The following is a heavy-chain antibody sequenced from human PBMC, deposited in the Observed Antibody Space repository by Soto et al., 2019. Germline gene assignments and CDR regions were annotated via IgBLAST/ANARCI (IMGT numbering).Heavy chain of an antibody. CDR3: ARARGGIAARPSGMDV. CDR2: IYSGGST. J-gene: IGHJ6*02. D-gene: IGHD6-6*01. CDR1: GFTVSSNY. Sequence: LRLSCAASGFTVSSNYMSWVRQAPGKGLERVSVIYSGGSTYYADSVKGRFTISRDNSKNTLYLQMNSLRAEDTAVYYCARARGGIAARPSGMDVWGQGTTVTVSS. V-gene: IGHV3-53*01.